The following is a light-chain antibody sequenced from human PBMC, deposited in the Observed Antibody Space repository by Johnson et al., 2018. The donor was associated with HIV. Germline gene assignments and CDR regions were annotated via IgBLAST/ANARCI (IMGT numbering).Light chain of an antibody. CDR2: EKN. V-gene: IGLV1-51*02. J-gene: IGLJ1*01. CDR3: GTWDSSLSAHYV. Sequence: QSVLTQPPSVSAVPGQKVTISCSGSSSNIGDNYITWYQQFPGTAPKLLIYEKNKRPSGIPDRFSASKSGTSATLAITGLQTGDEADYYCGTWDSSLSAHYVFGTGTKVTVL. CDR1: SSNIGDNY.